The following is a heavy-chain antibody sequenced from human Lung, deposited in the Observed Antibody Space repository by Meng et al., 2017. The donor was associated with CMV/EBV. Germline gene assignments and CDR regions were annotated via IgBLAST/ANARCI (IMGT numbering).Heavy chain of an antibody. Sequence: QVQLQGSGPGLVKPSNTLSLTCTVSGGSISSYYWSWIRQSAGKGLEWIGRIYTSGTTIYNPSLKSRLTLSLDTSKNQFSLKLNSVTAADTAVYYCARAEADTGNFDYWGQGTLVTVSS. CDR2: IYTSGTT. CDR1: GGSISSYY. D-gene: IGHD6-19*01. J-gene: IGHJ4*02. CDR3: ARAEADTGNFDY. V-gene: IGHV4-4*07.